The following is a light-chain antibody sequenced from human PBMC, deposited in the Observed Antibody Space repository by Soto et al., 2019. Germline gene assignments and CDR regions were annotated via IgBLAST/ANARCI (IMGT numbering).Light chain of an antibody. J-gene: IGLJ1*01. V-gene: IGLV1-40*01. CDR2: GNS. CDR3: QSYDSSLSGYV. CDR1: SSNIGAGYD. Sequence: QSVLTQPPSVSGAPGQRVTISCTGSSSNIGAGYDVHWYQQLPGTAPKLLIYGNSNRPSGVPDRFSGSKSGTSAFLAITGLQAEDEADYYCQSYDSSLSGYVFGTGNKVTVL.